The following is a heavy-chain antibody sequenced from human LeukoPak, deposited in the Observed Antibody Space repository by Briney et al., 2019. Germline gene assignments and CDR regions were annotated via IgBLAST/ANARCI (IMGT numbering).Heavy chain of an antibody. CDR2: ISYSGYT. J-gene: IGHJ4*02. CDR3: ARSFGESYFDY. Sequence: SETLSLTCTVSGGSVSSGSYYWSWIRQHPGKGLEWIGYISYSGYTYYNPSLKSRLTISVDTSKNQFSLKLTSVTAADTAVYYCARSFGESYFDYWGQGILVTVSS. V-gene: IGHV4-31*03. D-gene: IGHD3-10*01. CDR1: GGSVSSGSYY.